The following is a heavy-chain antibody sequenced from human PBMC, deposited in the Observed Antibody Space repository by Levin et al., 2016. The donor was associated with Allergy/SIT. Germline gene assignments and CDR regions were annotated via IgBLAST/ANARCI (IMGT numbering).Heavy chain of an antibody. J-gene: IGHJ5*02. CDR1: GGSLTGYC. CDR2: VSHTGRT. CDR3: TRGRAGGYNLWWFDP. Sequence: SETLSLTCAVYGGSLTGYCWNWIRQSPGKGLEWIGEVSHTGRTAYNASLKSRVTISIDTSKNQFSLNLNSVTAADTGVYYCTRGRAGGYNLWWFDPWGQGAQVTVSS. D-gene: IGHD5-24*01. V-gene: IGHV4-34*01.